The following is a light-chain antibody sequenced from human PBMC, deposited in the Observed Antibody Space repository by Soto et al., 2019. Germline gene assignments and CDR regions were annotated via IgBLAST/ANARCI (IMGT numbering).Light chain of an antibody. Sequence: DVVMTQSPLSLPVTLGQPASMSCGSNESLVPSDGLAYFSWFQQRPGRPPRRLIYKVSNRDSGVPARFSGSGSGTDFALKISRVEAEDVGVYYCMQGTHWPPITFGQGTRLEIK. V-gene: IGKV2-30*02. CDR3: MQGTHWPPIT. CDR2: KVS. CDR1: ESLVPSDGLAY. J-gene: IGKJ5*01.